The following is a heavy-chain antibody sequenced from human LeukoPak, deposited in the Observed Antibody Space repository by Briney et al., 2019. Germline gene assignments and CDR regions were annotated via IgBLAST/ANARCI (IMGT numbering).Heavy chain of an antibody. CDR1: GGSISSYY. D-gene: IGHD2-21*02. Sequence: SETLSLTCTVSGGSISSYYWSWIRQPAGKGLEWIGRISASGNTNYNPSLKSRVTMSVDTSKNLFALKLSSVTAADTAVYYRARQGVATAIDYWGQGTLVTVSS. CDR2: ISASGNT. V-gene: IGHV4-4*07. J-gene: IGHJ4*02. CDR3: ARQGVATAIDY.